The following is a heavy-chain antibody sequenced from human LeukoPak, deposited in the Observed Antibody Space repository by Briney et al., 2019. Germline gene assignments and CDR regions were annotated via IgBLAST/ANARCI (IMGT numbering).Heavy chain of an antibody. Sequence: SETLSLTCTVSGGSTSSYYWSWIRQPPGKGLEWIGYIYYSGSTNYNPSLKSRVTISIDTSKNQFSLKLSSVTAADTAVYYCARGLWFGEYSYYYMDVWGKGTTVTISS. D-gene: IGHD3-10*01. V-gene: IGHV4-59*08. J-gene: IGHJ6*03. CDR3: ARGLWFGEYSYYYMDV. CDR2: IYYSGST. CDR1: GGSTSSYY.